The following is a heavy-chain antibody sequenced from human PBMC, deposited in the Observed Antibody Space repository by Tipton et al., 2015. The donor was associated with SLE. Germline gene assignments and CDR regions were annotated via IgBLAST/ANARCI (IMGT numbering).Heavy chain of an antibody. CDR2: IRYDGSNK. Sequence: SLRLSCAASGFTFSSYGMHWVRQAPGKGLEWVAFIRYDGSNKYYADSVKGRFTISRDNSKNTLYLQMNSLRAEDTAVYYCATGGGATYYYYYGMDVWGQGTTVTVSS. V-gene: IGHV3-30*02. CDR3: ATGGGATYYYYYGMDV. J-gene: IGHJ6*02. CDR1: GFTFSSYG. D-gene: IGHD1-26*01.